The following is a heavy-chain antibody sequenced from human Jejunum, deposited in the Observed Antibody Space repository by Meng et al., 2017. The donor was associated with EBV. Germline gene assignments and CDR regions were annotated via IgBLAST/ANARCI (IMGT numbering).Heavy chain of an antibody. V-gene: IGHV3-74*01. Sequence: VVLVGSGGGLVQPGDSLRLSCAASGFTLSSYWMHWVRQAPGKGLVWVSRINSDGSKTNYADSVKGRFTISRDIAKNTLYLQLNSLRADDTAVYYCVRGPPPDTWGQGTLVTVSS. CDR3: VRGPPPDT. J-gene: IGHJ5*02. CDR1: GFTLSSYW. CDR2: INSDGSKT.